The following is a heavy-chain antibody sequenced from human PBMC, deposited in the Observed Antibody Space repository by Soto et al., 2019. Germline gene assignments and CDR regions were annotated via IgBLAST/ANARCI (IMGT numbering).Heavy chain of an antibody. Sequence: EVQLVESGGGLVQPGGSLRLSCAASGFTFNSYWMHWVRQAPGKGLVWVSLITGDGSSTNYADSVKGRFTISRDNARNTLYLQTNSRRAEDRAVYCCATGSGLYSTDYWGQGPLFTVSS. D-gene: IGHD6-19*01. CDR3: ATGSGLYSTDY. CDR2: ITGDGSST. J-gene: IGHJ4*02. CDR1: GFTFNSYW. V-gene: IGHV3-74*01.